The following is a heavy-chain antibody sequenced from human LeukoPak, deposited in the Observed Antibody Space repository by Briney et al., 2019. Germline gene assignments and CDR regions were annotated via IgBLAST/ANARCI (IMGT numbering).Heavy chain of an antibody. J-gene: IGHJ4*02. Sequence: SETLSLTCTVSGDSISIYYWSWIRQPAGKGLEWIGRIYTSGSTNHNPSLKSRVTMSVDTSKNQFSLKLSSVTAADTAVYYCARGPTTVTRAFDYWGQGTLVTVSS. CDR1: GDSISIYY. D-gene: IGHD4-11*01. CDR2: IYTSGST. CDR3: ARGPTTVTRAFDY. V-gene: IGHV4-4*07.